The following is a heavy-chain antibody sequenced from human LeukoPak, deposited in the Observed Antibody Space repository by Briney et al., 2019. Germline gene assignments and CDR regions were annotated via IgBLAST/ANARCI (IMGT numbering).Heavy chain of an antibody. CDR2: ISTSGTTI. D-gene: IGHD2-2*01. V-gene: IGHV3-11*04. Sequence: GGSLRLSCAASRFTFSDYYMSWIRQAPGMGLEWVSCISTSGTTIYYADSVKGRFTVSRDNAKNSLYLQMNGLTAEDTAVYYCARDSSTSTDAFDIWGQGTMVTVSS. J-gene: IGHJ3*02. CDR1: RFTFSDYY. CDR3: ARDSSTSTDAFDI.